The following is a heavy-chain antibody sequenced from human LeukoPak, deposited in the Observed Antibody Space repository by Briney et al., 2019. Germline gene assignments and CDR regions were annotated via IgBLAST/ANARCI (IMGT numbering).Heavy chain of an antibody. CDR3: ATQVGAARTYFDY. Sequence: SETLSLTCTVSGGSVSGYYWSLIRQSPGKGLEWIGEISHSGSTNYNPSLKSRVTISVDTSNNQFSLNLNSVTAADTAVYYCATQVGAARTYFDYWGQGTLVTVSS. CDR1: GGSVSGYY. V-gene: IGHV4-34*01. J-gene: IGHJ4*02. CDR2: ISHSGST. D-gene: IGHD6-6*01.